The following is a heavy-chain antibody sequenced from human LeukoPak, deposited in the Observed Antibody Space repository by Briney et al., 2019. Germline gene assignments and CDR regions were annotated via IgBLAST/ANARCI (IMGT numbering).Heavy chain of an antibody. CDR2: ISSRSSNI. Sequence: GGSLRLSCAASGFTLSSYSMNWVRQAPGKGLEWVSSISSRSSNIYYADSVKGRFTISRDNSKNTLYLQMNNLRPEDTAVYCCASMGIGDSDYWGQGTLVTVSS. D-gene: IGHD2-21*01. CDR1: GFTLSSYS. CDR3: ASMGIGDSDY. J-gene: IGHJ4*02. V-gene: IGHV3-21*01.